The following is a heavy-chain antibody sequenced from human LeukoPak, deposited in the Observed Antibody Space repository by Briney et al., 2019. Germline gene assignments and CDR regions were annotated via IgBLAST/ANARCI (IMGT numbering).Heavy chain of an antibody. CDR3: ASHLYSGSSTWFDY. J-gene: IGHJ4*02. D-gene: IGHD1-26*01. CDR2: ISYDGSNK. CDR1: GFTFSSYA. V-gene: IGHV3-30-3*01. Sequence: GGSLRLSCAASGFTFSSYAMHWVRQAPGKGLEWVAVISYDGSNKYYADSVKGRSTISRDNSKNTLYLQMNSLRAEDTAVYYCASHLYSGSSTWFDYWGQGTLVTVSS.